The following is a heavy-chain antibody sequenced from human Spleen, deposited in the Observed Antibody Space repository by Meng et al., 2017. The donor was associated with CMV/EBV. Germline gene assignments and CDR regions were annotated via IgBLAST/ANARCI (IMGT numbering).Heavy chain of an antibody. D-gene: IGHD6-19*01. CDR1: GGSVNSGSYY. J-gene: IGHJ4*02. V-gene: IGHV4-61*01. CDR2: IYYSGST. CDR3: ARVVFVRDAVAHLEY. Sequence: GSLRLSCTVSGGSVNSGSYYWSWIRQPPGKGLEWIGHIYYSGSTNYRSSLKSRVTMSVDTSNNQFSLQMSSVTAADTAVYYCARVVFVRDAVAHLEYWGQGTLVTVSS.